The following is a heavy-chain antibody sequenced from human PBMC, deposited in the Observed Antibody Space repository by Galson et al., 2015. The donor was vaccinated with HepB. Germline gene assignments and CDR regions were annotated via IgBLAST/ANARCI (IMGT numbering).Heavy chain of an antibody. CDR2: IYSGGST. D-gene: IGHD6-19*01. V-gene: IGHV3-53*01. J-gene: IGHJ3*02. Sequence: SLRLSCAASGFTVSSNYMSWVRQAPGKGLEWVSVIYSGGSTYYADSVKGRFTISRDNSKNTLYLQMNSLRAEDTAVYYCARPNSGYSSPEGAFDIWGQGTMVTVSS. CDR1: GFTVSSNY. CDR3: ARPNSGYSSPEGAFDI.